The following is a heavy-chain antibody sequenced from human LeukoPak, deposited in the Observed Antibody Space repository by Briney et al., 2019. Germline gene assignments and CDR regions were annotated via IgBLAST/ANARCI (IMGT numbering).Heavy chain of an antibody. CDR3: TTDTAVDY. V-gene: IGHV3-15*01. CDR1: GFTFSNAW. CDR2: IKSKSDGGTT. D-gene: IGHD5-18*01. J-gene: IGHJ4*02. Sequence: GGSLRLSCAASGFTFSNAWMSWVRQAPGKGVEGVGRIKSKSDGGTTDYAARGRGRFTIEREESKNTLYLQMNSLKTEDTAVYYCTTDTAVDYWGQGTLVTVSS.